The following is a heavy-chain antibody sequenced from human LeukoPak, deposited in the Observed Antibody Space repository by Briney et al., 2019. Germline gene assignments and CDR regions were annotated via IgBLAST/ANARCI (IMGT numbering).Heavy chain of an antibody. V-gene: IGHV4-4*07. CDR1: GGSISSYY. J-gene: IGHJ5*02. D-gene: IGHD6-13*01. CDR3: ARESGRSWYGSDWFDP. CDR2: IYTSGST. Sequence: SETLSLTCTVSGGSISSYYWSWIRQPAGKGLEWIGRIYTSGSTNYNPSLKSRVTMSVDTSKNQFSLKLSSVTAADTAVYYCARESGRSWYGSDWFDPWGQGTLVTVSS.